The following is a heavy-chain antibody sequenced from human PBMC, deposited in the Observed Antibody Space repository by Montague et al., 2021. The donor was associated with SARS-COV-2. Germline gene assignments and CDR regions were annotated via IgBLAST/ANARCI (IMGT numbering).Heavy chain of an antibody. J-gene: IGHJ4*02. D-gene: IGHD3-10*01. CDR1: GGSFSGYY. CDR2: INHSGST. CDR3: ARGARQGYGFRLGSFDS. V-gene: IGHV4-34*01. Sequence: SETLSLTCAVYGGSFSGYYWNWIRQPPGKGLEWTGEINHSGSTNYNPSLKSRVTMSVDTSKNQFSLKLGPVTAADTAVYYCARGARQGYGFRLGSFDSWGQGTLVTVSS.